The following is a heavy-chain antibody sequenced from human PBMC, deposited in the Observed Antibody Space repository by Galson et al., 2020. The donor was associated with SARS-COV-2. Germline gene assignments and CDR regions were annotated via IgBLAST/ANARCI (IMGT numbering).Heavy chain of an antibody. CDR3: ARDEGIRGYNYGRLYYGLDV. J-gene: IGHJ6*02. Sequence: NSGGSLRLSCAASGFPFSTYSMNWVRLAPGKGLEWVSSISTSSSHTYYADSVKGRFSISRDNPRNSLYLQMNSLRAEDTAVYYCARDEGIRGYNYGRLYYGLDVWGQGTTVTVSS. D-gene: IGHD5-18*01. V-gene: IGHV3-21*01. CDR2: ISTSSSHT. CDR1: GFPFSTYS.